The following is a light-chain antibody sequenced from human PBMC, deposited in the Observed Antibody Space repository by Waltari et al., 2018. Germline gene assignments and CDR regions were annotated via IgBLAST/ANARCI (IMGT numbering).Light chain of an antibody. CDR3: NSRDSNNNRVF. CDR2: GKN. V-gene: IGLV3-19*01. Sequence: SSELTQDPAVSVALGQTVSITCQGDSLRRYYASRYQQKPRQAPLLVIYGKNSRPAGIPDRFSGSSSGNTASLTISGAQAEDEADYYCNSRDSNNNRVFFGGGTKLTVL. CDR1: SLRRYY. J-gene: IGLJ2*01.